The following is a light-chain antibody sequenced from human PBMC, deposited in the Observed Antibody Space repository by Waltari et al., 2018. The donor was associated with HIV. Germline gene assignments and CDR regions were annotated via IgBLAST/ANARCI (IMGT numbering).Light chain of an antibody. CDR1: RSHIGAGND. V-gene: IGLV1-40*01. CDR2: GNS. Sequence: QSVLTQPPSVSGAPGQRVTIPCTGSRSHIGAGNDLHWYQQLPGTAPKLLIYGNSNRPSGVPDRFSGSKSGTSASLAITVLQAEDEADYYCQSYDSSLSVVFGGGTKLTVL. CDR3: QSYDSSLSVV. J-gene: IGLJ2*01.